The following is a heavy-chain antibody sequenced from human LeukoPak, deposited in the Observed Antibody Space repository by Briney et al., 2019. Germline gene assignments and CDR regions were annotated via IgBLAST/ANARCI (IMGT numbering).Heavy chain of an antibody. D-gene: IGHD6-13*01. CDR3: ASRGEYSSSWYGMDV. V-gene: IGHV3-53*01. J-gene: IGHJ6*02. CDR1: GFTVSSKY. Sequence: GGSLRLSCVVSGFTVSSKYMTWVRQAPGKGLEWVSVFYSSGTTNYADSVKGRFIISKDNSKNTLYLQMNSLRAEDTAVYYCASRGEYSSSWYGMDVWGQGTTVTVSS. CDR2: FYSSGTT.